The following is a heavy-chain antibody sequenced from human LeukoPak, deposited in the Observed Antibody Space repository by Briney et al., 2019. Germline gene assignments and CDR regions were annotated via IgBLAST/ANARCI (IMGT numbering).Heavy chain of an antibody. J-gene: IGHJ4*02. D-gene: IGHD3-10*01. CDR2: ISGSAGTT. CDR3: AKNYYGSGSSSLDY. Sequence: GGSLRLSCAASGFTFSSYAMGWVRQAPGKGLEWVSAISGSAGTTYYADSVKGRFTISRDNSKNTLFLQMNSLRAEDTAAYYCAKNYYGSGSSSLDYWGQGTLVTVSS. CDR1: GFTFSSYA. V-gene: IGHV3-23*01.